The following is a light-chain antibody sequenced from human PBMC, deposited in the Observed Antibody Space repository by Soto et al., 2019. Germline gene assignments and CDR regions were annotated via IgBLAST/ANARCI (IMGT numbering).Light chain of an antibody. J-gene: IGLJ3*02. CDR3: SSYTSSSTRV. Sequence: QSALTQPASVSGSPGQSITISCTGTSSDVGDYNYVSWYQQHPGKAPKLMIYDVSNRPSGVSNRFSGSKSGNTASLTISGLQAEDEAYYYCSSYTSSSTRVFGGGTTLTVL. CDR1: SSDVGDYNY. CDR2: DVS. V-gene: IGLV2-14*01.